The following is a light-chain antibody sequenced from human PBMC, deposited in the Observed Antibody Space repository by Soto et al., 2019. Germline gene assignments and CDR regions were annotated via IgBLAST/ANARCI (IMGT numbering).Light chain of an antibody. CDR3: GTWDVSLSAWV. V-gene: IGLV1-51*01. CDR2: DNN. CDR1: VSNIGNNF. Sequence: QSVLTQPPSVSAAPGQKVTISCSGSVSNIGNNFVSWYQQLPGIAPKLLIYDNNKRPSGIPDRFSGSKSYTSATLDITALQTGDEADYYCGTWDVSLSAWVFGGGTKLTVL. J-gene: IGLJ3*02.